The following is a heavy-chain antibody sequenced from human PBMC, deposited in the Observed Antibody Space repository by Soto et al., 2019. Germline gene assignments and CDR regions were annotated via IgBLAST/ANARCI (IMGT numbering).Heavy chain of an antibody. D-gene: IGHD3-10*01. CDR2: INPNSGGT. Sequence: QVQLVQSGAEVKKPGASVKVSCKASGYTFTGYYMHWVRQAPGQGLEWMGWINPNSGGTNYAQKFQGWVTMTRDTSISTAYMELSRLRSDDTAVYYCARASGWFGEMRYYYGMDVWGQGTTVTVSS. CDR1: GYTFTGYY. J-gene: IGHJ6*02. CDR3: ARASGWFGEMRYYYGMDV. V-gene: IGHV1-2*04.